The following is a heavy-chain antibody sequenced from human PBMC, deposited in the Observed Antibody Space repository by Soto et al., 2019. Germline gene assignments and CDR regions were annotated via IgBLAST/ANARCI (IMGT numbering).Heavy chain of an antibody. CDR3: AKTSLLGPKPSLVFFDY. CDR2: IGDGGDST. CDR1: GFTFSSYP. V-gene: IGHV3-23*01. J-gene: IGHJ4*02. Sequence: PGGSLRLSCVVSGFTFSSYPMNWVRQTPGKGLEWVSVIGDGGDSTHYADSLKGRFTISRDNSKNTLYLQMNSLRSEDTGVYYCAKTSLLGPKPSLVFFDYWGQGSLVTVSS. D-gene: IGHD3-16*02.